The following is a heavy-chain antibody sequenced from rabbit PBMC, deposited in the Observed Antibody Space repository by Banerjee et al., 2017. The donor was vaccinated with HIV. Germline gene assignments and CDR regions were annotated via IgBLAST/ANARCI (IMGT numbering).Heavy chain of an antibody. CDR1: GFDLSSGA. CDR2: INTYGYK. V-gene: IGHV1S47*01. J-gene: IGHJ4*01. Sequence: QEQLVESGGGLVQPEGSLTLTCKASGFDLSSGAMSWVRQAPGKGLEYIGWINTYGYKKYASWVNGRFTISRASSTTVTLEMTSLTAADTATYFCAREGSGYGYVYLWGQGTLVTVS. CDR3: AREGSGYGYVYL. D-gene: IGHD6-1*01.